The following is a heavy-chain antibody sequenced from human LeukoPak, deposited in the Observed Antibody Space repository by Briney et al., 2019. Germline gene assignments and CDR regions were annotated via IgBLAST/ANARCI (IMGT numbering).Heavy chain of an antibody. D-gene: IGHD2-15*01. CDR2: IYPGDSDT. Sequence: GESLKISFKGSGYSFTSYWIGWVRQMPGKGLEWMGIIYPGDSDTRYSPSFQGQVTISADKSISTAYLQWSSLKASDTAMYYCAILNPLGYCSGGSCYSDYMDVWGKGTTVTVSS. CDR1: GYSFTSYW. J-gene: IGHJ6*03. CDR3: AILNPLGYCSGGSCYSDYMDV. V-gene: IGHV5-51*01.